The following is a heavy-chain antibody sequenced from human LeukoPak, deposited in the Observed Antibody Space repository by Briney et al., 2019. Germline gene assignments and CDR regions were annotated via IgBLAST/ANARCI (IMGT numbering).Heavy chain of an antibody. V-gene: IGHV4-4*07. Sequence: SETLSLTCTVSGGSISSYYWSWIRQPAGKGLEWIGRIYTSGSTNYNPSLKSRVTMSVDTSKNQFSLKLSSVTAADTAVYYCARDGPFWSGYYNYYYGMDVWGQGTPVTVSS. CDR3: ARDGPFWSGYYNYYYGMDV. CDR2: IYTSGST. CDR1: GGSISSYY. J-gene: IGHJ6*02. D-gene: IGHD3-3*01.